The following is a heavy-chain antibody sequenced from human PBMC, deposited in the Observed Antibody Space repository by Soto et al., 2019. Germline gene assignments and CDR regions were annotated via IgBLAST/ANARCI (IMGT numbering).Heavy chain of an antibody. CDR1: GGTFSSYT. CDR2: IIPILGIA. J-gene: IGHJ4*02. CDR3: ARDRDDYIWGSYRPLGY. V-gene: IGHV1-69*04. D-gene: IGHD3-16*02. Sequence: SVKVSCKASGGTFSSYTISWVRQAPGQGLEWMGRIIPILGIANYAQKLQGRVTMTTDTSTSTAYMELRSLRSDDTAVYYCARDRDDYIWGSYRPLGYWGQGTLVTVSS.